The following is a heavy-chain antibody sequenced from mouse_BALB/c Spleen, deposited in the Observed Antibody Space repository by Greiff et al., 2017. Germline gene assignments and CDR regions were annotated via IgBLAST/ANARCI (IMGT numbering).Heavy chain of an antibody. CDR3: ARSGDYVLFAY. CDR1: GYAFTNYL. J-gene: IGHJ2*01. V-gene: IGHV1-54*01. Sequence: VQLQQSGAELVRPGTSVKVSCKASGYAFTNYLIEWVKQRPGQGLEWIGVINPGSGGTNYNEKFKGKATLTADKSSSTAYMQLSSLTSDDSAVYFCARSGDYVLFAYWGQGTTLTVSS. CDR2: INPGSGGT. D-gene: IGHD2-4*01.